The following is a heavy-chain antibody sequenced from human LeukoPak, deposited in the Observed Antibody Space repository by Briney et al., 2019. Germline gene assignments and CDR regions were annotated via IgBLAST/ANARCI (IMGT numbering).Heavy chain of an antibody. CDR3: AKENDWDYFDY. Sequence: GGPLRLSCAPSGFTFSSYAMSWVRQAPGKGLEWVSAISGSGGSTYYAASVKGRFTISRDNAKNTLYLQMNSLRAEDTAVYYCAKENDWDYFDYWGQGTLVTVSS. J-gene: IGHJ4*02. V-gene: IGHV3-23*01. D-gene: IGHD1-1*01. CDR1: GFTFSSYA. CDR2: ISGSGGST.